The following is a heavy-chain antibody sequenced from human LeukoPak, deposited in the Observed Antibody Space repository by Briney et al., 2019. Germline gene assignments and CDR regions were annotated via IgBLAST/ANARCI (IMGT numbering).Heavy chain of an antibody. CDR2: IRQDGSEK. CDR1: GFTFSSYW. CDR3: AREVRYYDSSGYHAPGAFDI. Sequence: GGSLRLSCAASGFTFSSYWMSWVRQAPGKGLEWVANIRQDGSEKYYVDSVKGRFTISRDNAKNSLYLQMNSLRAEDTAVYYCAREVRYYDSSGYHAPGAFDIWGQGTMVTVSS. V-gene: IGHV3-7*01. J-gene: IGHJ3*02. D-gene: IGHD3-22*01.